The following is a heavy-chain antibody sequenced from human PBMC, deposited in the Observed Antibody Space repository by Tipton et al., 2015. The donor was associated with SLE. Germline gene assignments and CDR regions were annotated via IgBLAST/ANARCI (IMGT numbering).Heavy chain of an antibody. V-gene: IGHV3-30*04. J-gene: IGHJ4*02. CDR3: AREIVFYGETGYSEGPFDY. Sequence: SLRLSCAGSGFTFSSYAMHWVRQAPGKGLEWVAVIAYDGRRKYYADSVKGRFTISRDSCSWCSLELRSDDTAVYYCAREIVFYGETGYSEGPFDYWGQGTLVTVSS. CDR2: IAYDGRRK. CDR1: GFTFSSYA. D-gene: IGHD3-9*01.